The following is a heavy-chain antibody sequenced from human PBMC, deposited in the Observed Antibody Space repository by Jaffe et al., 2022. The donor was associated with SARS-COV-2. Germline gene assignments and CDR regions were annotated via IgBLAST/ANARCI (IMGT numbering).Heavy chain of an antibody. Sequence: EVQLGESGGGLVQPGGSLRLSCAASGFTFSNYAMHWVRQAPGKGLEWVSTISGSGISTYYADSVKGRFTISRDNSKDTLFLQMNSLKAEDTAVYYCAKERLGDSKVHWGQGTLVTVSS. V-gene: IGHV3-23*04. CDR1: GFTFSNYA. J-gene: IGHJ4*02. CDR2: ISGSGIST. CDR3: AKERLGDSKVH. D-gene: IGHD1-26*01.